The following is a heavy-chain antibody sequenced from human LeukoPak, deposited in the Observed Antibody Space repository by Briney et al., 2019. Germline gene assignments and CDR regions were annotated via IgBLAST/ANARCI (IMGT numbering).Heavy chain of an antibody. CDR1: GFTFDNYA. Sequence: PGRSLRLSCAASGFTFDNYAMHWVRHAPGKGLEWVSGISWSSDYIGYAGSVKGRFTISRDNAKNSLYLHMNSLRPEDTALYYCAKDRGYSYGYSAFDIWGQGTMVTVSS. J-gene: IGHJ3*02. V-gene: IGHV3-9*01. CDR2: ISWSSDYI. D-gene: IGHD5-18*01. CDR3: AKDRGYSYGYSAFDI.